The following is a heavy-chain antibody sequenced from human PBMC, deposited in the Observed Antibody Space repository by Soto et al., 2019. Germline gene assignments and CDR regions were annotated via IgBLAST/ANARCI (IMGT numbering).Heavy chain of an antibody. CDR1: GGSISSGGYY. Sequence: SETLSLTCTVSGGSISSGGYYWSWIRQHPGKGLEWIGYIYYSGSTYYNPSLKSRVTISVDTSKNQFSLKLSSVTAADTAVYYCARDSSNSRCVGICYYYAMDVWGQGTTVTVSS. V-gene: IGHV4-31*03. J-gene: IGHJ6*02. CDR3: ARDSSNSRCVGICYYYAMDV. D-gene: IGHD2-2*01. CDR2: IYYSGST.